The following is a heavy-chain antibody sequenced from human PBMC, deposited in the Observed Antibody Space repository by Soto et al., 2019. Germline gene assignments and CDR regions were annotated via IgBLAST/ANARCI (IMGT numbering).Heavy chain of an antibody. CDR2: IIPIFGTA. J-gene: IGHJ6*02. CDR3: ARGIVVVTAMRNYYYGMDV. Sequence: QVQLVQSGAEVKKPGSSVKVSCKASGGTFSSYAISWVRQAPGQGLEWMGGIIPIFGTANYAQKFQGRVTITADESTSTAYMELSSLRSEDTAVYYCARGIVVVTAMRNYYYGMDVWGQGTTVTVSS. V-gene: IGHV1-69*01. CDR1: GGTFSSYA. D-gene: IGHD2-21*02.